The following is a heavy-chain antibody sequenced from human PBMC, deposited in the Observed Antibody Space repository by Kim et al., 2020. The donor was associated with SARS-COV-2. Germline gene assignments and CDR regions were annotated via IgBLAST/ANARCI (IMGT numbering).Heavy chain of an antibody. Sequence: GGSLRLSCAGSGFTFSNFGMHWVRQAPGKVLEWVAFILYDGSNEYYADSVKGRFTISRDNSKSTLYLQMNNLRAEDTAVYYCARGAMTTGRDQDYWGQGTLVTVST. CDR3: ARGAMTTGRDQDY. J-gene: IGHJ4*02. CDR2: ILYDGSNE. D-gene: IGHD4-17*01. CDR1: GFTFSNFG. V-gene: IGHV3-30*03.